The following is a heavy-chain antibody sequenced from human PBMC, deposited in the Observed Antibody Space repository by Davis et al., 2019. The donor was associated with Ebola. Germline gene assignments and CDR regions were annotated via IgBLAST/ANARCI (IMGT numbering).Heavy chain of an antibody. CDR2: IKQDGSEK. Sequence: GESLKISCAASGFTFSSYWMSWVRQAPGKGLEWVANIKQDGSEKYYVDSVKGRFTISRDNAKNSLHLQMNSLRAGDTAVYYCAKGDKTRLYFDTSHDHWGQGTLVTVSS. D-gene: IGHD3-22*01. J-gene: IGHJ5*02. CDR1: GFTFSSYW. V-gene: IGHV3-7*03. CDR3: AKGDKTRLYFDTSHDH.